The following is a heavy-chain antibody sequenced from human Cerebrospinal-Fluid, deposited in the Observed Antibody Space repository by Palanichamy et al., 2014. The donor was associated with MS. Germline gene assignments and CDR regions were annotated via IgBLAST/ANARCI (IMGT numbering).Heavy chain of an antibody. CDR1: GFTFEDYD. CDR3: TRDGTCCQSAGAFDY. J-gene: IGHJ4*02. D-gene: IGHD1-1*01. Sequence: EVQLVESGGGLVRPGRSLRLSCTASGFTFEDYDMSWVRQAPGKGLEWVGFIRSKAYSGTVEYAASVKGRITISRDNSKSIVYLQLNSLKTEDTAVYYCTRDGTCCQSAGAFDYWGQGTLVTVSS. CDR2: IRSKAYSGTV. V-gene: IGHV3-49*04.